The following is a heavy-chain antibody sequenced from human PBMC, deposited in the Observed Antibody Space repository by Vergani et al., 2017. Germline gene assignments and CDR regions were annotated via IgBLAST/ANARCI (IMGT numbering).Heavy chain of an antibody. CDR3: ARDRNYGSGSYHDY. V-gene: IGHV4-61*02. J-gene: IGHJ4*02. CDR2: IYTSGST. D-gene: IGHD3-10*01. CDR1: GGPISSGSYY. Sequence: QVQLQESGPGLVKPSQTLSLTCTVSGGPISSGSYYWSWIRQPAGKGLEWIGRIYTSGSTNYNPSLKSRVTISVDTSKNQFSLKLRSVTAADTAVYYCARDRNYGSGSYHDYWGQGTLVTVSS.